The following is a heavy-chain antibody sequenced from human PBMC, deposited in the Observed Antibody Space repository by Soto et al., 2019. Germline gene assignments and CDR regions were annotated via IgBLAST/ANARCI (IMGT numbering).Heavy chain of an antibody. CDR3: AREVGHYDILTGHTHYYYYGMDV. J-gene: IGHJ6*02. V-gene: IGHV1-69*08. CDR1: GGTFSSYT. Sequence: QVQLVQSGAEVKKPGSSVKVSCKASGGTFSSYTISWVRQAPGQGLEWMGRIIPILGIANYAQKFQGRVTITAEKSTSTAYMERSSLRSEDTAVYYCAREVGHYDILTGHTHYYYYGMDVWGQGTTVTVSS. D-gene: IGHD3-9*01. CDR2: IIPILGIA.